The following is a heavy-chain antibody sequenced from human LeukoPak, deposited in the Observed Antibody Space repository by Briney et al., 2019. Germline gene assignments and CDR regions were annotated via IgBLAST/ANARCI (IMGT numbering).Heavy chain of an antibody. CDR3: ASGGANGSGSYRFDY. CDR2: INHSGST. V-gene: IGHV4-34*01. Sequence: PSETLSLTCAVYGGSFSGYYWSWIRQPPGKGLEWIGEINHSGSTNYNPSLKSRVTISVDTSKNQFSLKLSSVTAAATAVYYCASGGANGSGSYRFDYWGQGTLVTVSS. J-gene: IGHJ4*02. CDR1: GGSFSGYY. D-gene: IGHD3-10*01.